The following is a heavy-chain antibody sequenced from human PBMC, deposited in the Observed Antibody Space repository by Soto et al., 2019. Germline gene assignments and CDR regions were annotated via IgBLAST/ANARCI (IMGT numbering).Heavy chain of an antibody. CDR2: IYYSGST. J-gene: IGHJ4*02. V-gene: IGHV4-39*01. D-gene: IGHD4-17*01. CDR1: GGSISRSSYC. CDR3: ARHDYGGFGL. Sequence: QLQLQESGPGLVKPSETLSLTCTVSGGSISRSSYCWGWIRQPPGKGLEWIGSIYYSGSTYYNPSLKSRVTISVDTSKNQFSLKLSSVTAADTAVYYCARHDYGGFGLWGQGILVTVSS.